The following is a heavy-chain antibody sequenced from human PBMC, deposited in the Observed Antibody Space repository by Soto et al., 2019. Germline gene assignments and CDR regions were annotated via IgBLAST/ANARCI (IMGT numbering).Heavy chain of an antibody. CDR3: ARAPLYGGQAY. D-gene: IGHD4-17*01. V-gene: IGHV3-66*01. Sequence: EVQLVESGGGLVQPGGSLRLSCAASRFTVNSDYMTWVRQAPGKGLEWVSVIYSGGSTYYTDSVKGRFTISRDNSKNTLYLQMNSLRAEDTAVYYCARAPLYGGQAYWGQGTLVTVSS. CDR2: IYSGGST. CDR1: RFTVNSDY. J-gene: IGHJ4*02.